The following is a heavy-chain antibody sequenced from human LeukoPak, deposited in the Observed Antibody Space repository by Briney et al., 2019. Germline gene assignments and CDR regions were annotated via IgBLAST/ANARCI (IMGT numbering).Heavy chain of an antibody. J-gene: IGHJ4*02. CDR1: GFTFSSYW. CDR3: ARDVTPAHYYFDY. D-gene: IGHD2/OR15-2a*01. Sequence: GGSLRLSCAASGFTFSSYWMSWVRQAPGKGLEWVANIKQDGSEKYYVDSVKGRFTISRDNAKNSLYLQMNSLRAEDTAVYYCARDVTPAHYYFDYWGQGTLVTVSS. CDR2: IKQDGSEK. V-gene: IGHV3-7*01.